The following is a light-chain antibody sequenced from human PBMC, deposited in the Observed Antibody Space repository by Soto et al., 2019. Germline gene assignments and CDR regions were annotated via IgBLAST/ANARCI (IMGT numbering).Light chain of an antibody. Sequence: QPVLTQPPSVSGAPGQRVTISCTGSSSNIGAGYDVHWYEQLPGTAPKLLIYGNNNRPSGVPDRISGSKSGTSASLAITGLQAEDEADYYCQSYDSSLSGPLFGGGTKLTVL. CDR3: QSYDSSLSGPL. CDR1: SSNIGAGYD. J-gene: IGLJ2*01. V-gene: IGLV1-40*01. CDR2: GNN.